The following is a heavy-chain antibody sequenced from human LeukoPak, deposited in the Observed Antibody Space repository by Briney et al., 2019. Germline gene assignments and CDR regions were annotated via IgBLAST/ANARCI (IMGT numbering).Heavy chain of an antibody. J-gene: IGHJ4*02. Sequence: PSETLSLTCAVYGGSFSGYYWSWVRQPPGKGLEWIGYIYYSGTTNYNPSLKSRVTLSIDTSKNQFSLKLSSVTAADTAVYYCARLTGSGYYFDYWVQGTLVTVSS. CDR1: GGSFSGYY. V-gene: IGHV4-59*08. D-gene: IGHD3-22*01. CDR2: IYYSGTT. CDR3: ARLTGSGYYFDY.